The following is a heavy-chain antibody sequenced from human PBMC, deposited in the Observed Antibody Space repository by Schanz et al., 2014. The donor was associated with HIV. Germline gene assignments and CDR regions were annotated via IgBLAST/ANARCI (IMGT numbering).Heavy chain of an antibody. CDR1: GFTFSNYA. V-gene: IGHV3-30-3*01. J-gene: IGHJ6*02. D-gene: IGHD2-8*01. CDR3: ANSGYCTSGICYTRGNGMDV. CDR2: ISYDGSNK. Sequence: QVQLVESGGGVVQPGRSLRLSCAVSGFTFSNYAMNWVRQAPGKGLEWVAVISYDGSNKYYADSVKGRFTISRDSSKNTLYLQMSSLRADDTAVYYCANSGYCTSGICYTRGNGMDVWGQGTTVTVSS.